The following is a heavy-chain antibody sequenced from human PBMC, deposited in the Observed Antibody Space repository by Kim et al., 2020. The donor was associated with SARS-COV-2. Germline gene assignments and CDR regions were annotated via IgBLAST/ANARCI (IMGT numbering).Heavy chain of an antibody. J-gene: IGHJ4*02. CDR3: ASGVGATPPWGY. CDR1: GGSFSGYY. V-gene: IGHV4-34*01. Sequence: SETLSLTCAVYGGSFSGYYWSWIRQPPGKGLEWIGEINHSGSTNYNPSLKSRVTISVDTSKNQFSLKLSSVTAADTAVYYCASGVGATPPWGYWGQGTLVTVSS. D-gene: IGHD1-26*01. CDR2: INHSGST.